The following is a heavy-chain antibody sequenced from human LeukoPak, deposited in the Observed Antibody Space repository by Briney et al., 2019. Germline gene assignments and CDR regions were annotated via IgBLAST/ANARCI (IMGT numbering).Heavy chain of an antibody. J-gene: IGHJ6*02. Sequence: SETLSLTCAVSGGSFSGYYWSWIRQPPGKGLEWIGEINHSGSTNYNPSLKSRVTISVDTSKNQFSLKLSSVTAADTAVYYCAREEGIVVVSYYYYYGMDVWGQGTTVTVSS. D-gene: IGHD2-15*01. V-gene: IGHV4-34*01. CDR2: INHSGST. CDR3: AREEGIVVVSYYYYYGMDV. CDR1: GGSFSGYY.